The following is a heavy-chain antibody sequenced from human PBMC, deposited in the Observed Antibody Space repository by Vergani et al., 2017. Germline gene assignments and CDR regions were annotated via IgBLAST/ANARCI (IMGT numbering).Heavy chain of an antibody. D-gene: IGHD3-22*01. J-gene: IGHJ3*02. CDR2: ISGSGGST. V-gene: IGHV3-23*01. CDR1: GFTFSSYA. CDR3: TTSLGYYDSSGYYYADAFDI. Sequence: EVQLLESGGGLVQPGGSLRLSCAASGFTFSSYAMSWVRQAPGKGLEWVSAISGSGGSTYYADSVKGRFTISRDNSKNTLYLQMNSLRAEDTAVYYCTTSLGYYDSSGYYYADAFDIWGQGTMVTVSS.